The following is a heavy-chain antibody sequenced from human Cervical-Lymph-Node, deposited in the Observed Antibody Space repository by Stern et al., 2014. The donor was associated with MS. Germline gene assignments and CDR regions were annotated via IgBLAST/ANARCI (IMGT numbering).Heavy chain of an antibody. CDR1: GGSITSYY. D-gene: IGHD2-8*01. CDR3: ARGRMYHFDS. Sequence: QLQLQESGPGLVKPSETLSLTCTVSGGSITSYYCSWIRKSPGKGLEWIGDIHPSGSTAYNPSLKRLVTISVDSSKNQFSLRLSSATAADTAVYYCARGRMYHFDSWGQGTLVTVSS. V-gene: IGHV4-59*01. CDR2: IHPSGST. J-gene: IGHJ4*02.